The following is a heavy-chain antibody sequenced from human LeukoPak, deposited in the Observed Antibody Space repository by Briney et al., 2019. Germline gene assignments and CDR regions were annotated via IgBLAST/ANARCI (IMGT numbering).Heavy chain of an antibody. J-gene: IGHJ3*02. D-gene: IGHD6-19*01. V-gene: IGHV3-23*01. CDR3: AKSGYSSGWFRAFDI. CDR1: GFIFNCYA. CDR2: ISGSDGST. Sequence: PGGSLRLSCATSGFIFNCYAMSWVRQAPGKGLEWVSGISGSDGSTYYADSVKGRFSISRDNSKKTLFLQMNSLRAEDTAVYYCAKSGYSSGWFRAFDIWGQGTLVTVSS.